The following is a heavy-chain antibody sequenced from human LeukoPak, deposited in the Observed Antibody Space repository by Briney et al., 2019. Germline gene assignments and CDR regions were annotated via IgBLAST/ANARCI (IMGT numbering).Heavy chain of an antibody. CDR2: INPSGGST. V-gene: IGHV1-46*01. J-gene: IGHJ4*02. CDR1: GYIFTSYY. CDR3: AIELGYSSSWYGTFDY. Sequence: ASVKVSCKASGYIFTSYYMHWVRQAPGQGLEWMGIINPSGGSTSYAQKFQGRVTMTRDTSMSTVYMELSSLRSEDTAVYYCAIELGYSSSWYGTFDYWGQGTLVTVSS. D-gene: IGHD6-13*01.